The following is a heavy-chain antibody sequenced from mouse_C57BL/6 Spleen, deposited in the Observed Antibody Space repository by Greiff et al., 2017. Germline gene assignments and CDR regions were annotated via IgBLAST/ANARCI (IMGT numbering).Heavy chain of an antibody. CDR2: IYPSDSET. Sequence: VQLQQPGAELVRPGSSVKLSCKASGYTFASYWMDWVKQRPGQGLEWIGNIYPSDSETHYNQKFKDKATLTVDKSSSTAYMQLSSLTSEDSAVYYCARSWDYNWYFDGWGTGTTVTVSS. CDR1: GYTFASYW. V-gene: IGHV1-61*01. CDR3: ARSWDYNWYFDG. D-gene: IGHD2-4*01. J-gene: IGHJ1*03.